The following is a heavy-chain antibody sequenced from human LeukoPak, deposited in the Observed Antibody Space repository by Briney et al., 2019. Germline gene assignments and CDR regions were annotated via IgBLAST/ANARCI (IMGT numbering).Heavy chain of an antibody. Sequence: GGSLRLSCAASGFTFSDYFMSWIRQAPGKGLEWVSYISSSGSTISYAGSVKGRFTISRDNAKNSLYLQMNSLRAEDTAVYYCARDGAVSLYYFYAMDVWGQGTTVTVAS. J-gene: IGHJ6*02. V-gene: IGHV3-11*01. CDR2: ISSSGSTI. CDR1: GFTFSDYF. D-gene: IGHD3-16*01. CDR3: ARDGAVSLYYFYAMDV.